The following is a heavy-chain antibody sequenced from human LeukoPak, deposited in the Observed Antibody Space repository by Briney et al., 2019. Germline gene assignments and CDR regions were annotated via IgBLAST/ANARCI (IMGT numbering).Heavy chain of an antibody. V-gene: IGHV3-48*01. CDR1: GFTFSIYS. CDR2: INGSSSTI. J-gene: IGHJ5*02. Sequence: GGSLRLSCAASGFTFSIYSMNWVRQAPGKGLEWVSYINGSSSTIYYADSVKGRFTISRDNAKNSLYLQMNSLRAEDTAVYYCARDWGGLLNWFDPWGQGTLVTVSS. CDR3: ARDWGGLLNWFDP. D-gene: IGHD3-16*01.